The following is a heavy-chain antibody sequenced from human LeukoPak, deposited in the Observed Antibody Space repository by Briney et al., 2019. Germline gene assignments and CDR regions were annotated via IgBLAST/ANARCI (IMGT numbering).Heavy chain of an antibody. J-gene: IGHJ3*02. CDR1: GGSVRSTSYY. Sequence: PSETLSLTCSVSGGSVRSTSYYWSWIRQPPGKGLEWIGYIYYSGSTNYNPSLKSRVTISVDTSKNQFSLKLSSVTAADTAVYYCARASTFWSLRVAFDIWGQGTMVTVSS. CDR3: ARASTFWSLRVAFDI. V-gene: IGHV4-61*01. CDR2: IYYSGST. D-gene: IGHD1-1*01.